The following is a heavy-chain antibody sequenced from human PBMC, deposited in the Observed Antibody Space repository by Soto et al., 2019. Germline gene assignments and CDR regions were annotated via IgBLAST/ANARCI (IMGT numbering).Heavy chain of an antibody. Sequence: SETLSLTCTVSGGSISSYYWSWIRQPPGKGLEWIGYIYYSGSTNYNPSLKSRVTISVDTSKNQFSLKLSSVTAADTAVYYCARGAKYSSSRRNWFDPWGQGTLVTVSS. J-gene: IGHJ5*02. CDR1: GGSISSYY. V-gene: IGHV4-59*12. D-gene: IGHD6-6*01. CDR2: IYYSGST. CDR3: ARGAKYSSSRRNWFDP.